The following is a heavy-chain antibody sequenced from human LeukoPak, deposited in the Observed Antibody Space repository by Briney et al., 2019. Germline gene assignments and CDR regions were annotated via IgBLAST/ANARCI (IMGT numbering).Heavy chain of an antibody. J-gene: IGHJ6*03. CDR3: ARDVGYCSSTSCPYYYMDV. V-gene: IGHV3-7*01. D-gene: IGHD2-2*01. CDR1: GFTFSSYW. CDR2: IKQDGSEK. Sequence: GGSLRLSCAASGFTFSSYWMSWVRQAPGKGLEWVANIKQDGSEKYYVDSVKGRFTISRDNAQNSLYLQMNSLRAEDTAVYYCARDVGYCSSTSCPYYYMDVWGKGTTVTVSS.